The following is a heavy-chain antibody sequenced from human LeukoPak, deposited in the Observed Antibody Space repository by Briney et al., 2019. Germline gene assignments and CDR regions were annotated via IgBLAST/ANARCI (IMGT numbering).Heavy chain of an antibody. CDR3: ARDQTVVTPRNAFDI. Sequence: SVKVSCKASGGTFSSYAISWVRQAPGQGLEWMGGIIPIFGTANHAQKFQGRVTITADESTSTAYMELSSLRSEDTAVYYCARDQTVVTPRNAFDIWGQGTMVTVSS. CDR2: IIPIFGTA. CDR1: GGTFSSYA. D-gene: IGHD4-23*01. J-gene: IGHJ3*02. V-gene: IGHV1-69*13.